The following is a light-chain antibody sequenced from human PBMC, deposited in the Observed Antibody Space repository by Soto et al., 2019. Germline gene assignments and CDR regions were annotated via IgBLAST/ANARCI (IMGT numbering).Light chain of an antibody. J-gene: IGKJ4*01. CDR2: AAS. CDR1: QSISSY. V-gene: IGKV1-39*01. CDR3: QQSYSTPPIN. Sequence: DIQMTPSPSSLSASVGDRFTITCRASQSISSYLNWYQQKPGKAPKLLIYAASSLQSGVPSRFSGSGSGTDFTLTISSLQPDDFATYYCQQSYSTPPINCGGGTKGDIK.